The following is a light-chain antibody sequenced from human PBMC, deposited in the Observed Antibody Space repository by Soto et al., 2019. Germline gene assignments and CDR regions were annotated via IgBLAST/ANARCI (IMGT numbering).Light chain of an antibody. J-gene: IGKJ1*01. CDR3: QQYNSYPWT. CDR1: QSIGSW. CDR2: KAS. Sequence: DIQMTQSPSTLSASVGDTVTITCRASQSIGSWLAWYQQKPGKAPKLLIYKASTLESGVPSNFSGSGSGTEFTLTISSLQPEDFATYYCQQYNSYPWTFGQGTKVDIK. V-gene: IGKV1-5*03.